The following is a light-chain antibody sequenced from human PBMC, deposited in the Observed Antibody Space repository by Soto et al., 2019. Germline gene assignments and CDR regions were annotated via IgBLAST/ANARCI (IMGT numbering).Light chain of an antibody. CDR1: QSVGIN. CDR3: QQYNDWPPYT. V-gene: IGKV3-15*01. J-gene: IGKJ1*01. Sequence: ELVMIQSPATLSVSPGASATLSCRASQSVGINLVWYQQKPGQAPSLLIYGASTRATGVPARFSGSVSGADFTLTISRLQSEDFAFYYCQQYNDWPPYTFGQGTKVDI. CDR2: GAS.